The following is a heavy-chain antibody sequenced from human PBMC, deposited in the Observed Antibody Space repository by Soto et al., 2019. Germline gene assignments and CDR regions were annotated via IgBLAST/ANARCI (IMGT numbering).Heavy chain of an antibody. J-gene: IGHJ4*02. CDR3: AKDQRVNKLRSDLDY. CDR1: GFTFNNYG. D-gene: IGHD4-17*01. CDR2: LSSSGDST. Sequence: GGSLRLSCAASGFTFNNYGMSWVRQAPGKGLEWVSRLSSSGDSTYYADSVKGRFIISRDNSQNTVFLQMNSLRADDTAVYYCAKDQRVNKLRSDLDYWGQGILVTVSS. V-gene: IGHV3-23*01.